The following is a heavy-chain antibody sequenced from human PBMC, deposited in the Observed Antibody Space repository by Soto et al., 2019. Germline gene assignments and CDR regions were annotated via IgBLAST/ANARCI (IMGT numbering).Heavy chain of an antibody. V-gene: IGHV7-4-1*01. CDR3: ARERGRAVAAVAGTVYYYYGMDV. D-gene: IGHD6-19*01. CDR2: INTNTGNP. CDR1: GYTFTSYA. Sequence: GASVKVSCKASGYTFTSYAMNWVRQAPGQGLEWMGWINTNTGNPTYAQGFTGRFVFSLDTSVSTAYLQICSLKAEDTAVYYCARERGRAVAAVAGTVYYYYGMDVWGQGTTVTVSS. J-gene: IGHJ6*02.